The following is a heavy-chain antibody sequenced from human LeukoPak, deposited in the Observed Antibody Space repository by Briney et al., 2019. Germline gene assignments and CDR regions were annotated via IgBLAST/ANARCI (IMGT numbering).Heavy chain of an antibody. Sequence: GGSLRLSCVASGFTFSSYWMNWVRQAPGKGLEWVANIKQDGSEKYYVDSVKGRFTISRDNAKNSLYLQMNSLRAEDTAVYYCASGRQLGYWGQGTLVTVSS. D-gene: IGHD6-13*01. CDR1: GFTFSSYW. CDR2: IKQDGSEK. V-gene: IGHV3-7*01. CDR3: ASGRQLGY. J-gene: IGHJ4*02.